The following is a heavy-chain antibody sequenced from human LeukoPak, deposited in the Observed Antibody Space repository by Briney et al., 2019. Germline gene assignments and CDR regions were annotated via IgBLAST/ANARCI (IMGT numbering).Heavy chain of an antibody. V-gene: IGHV1-69*13. CDR1: GGTFSSYA. CDR2: TIPIFSTA. J-gene: IGHJ4*02. CDR3: ARGPYGGNSFDY. Sequence: SVKVSCKASGGTFSSYAISWVRQAPGQGLEWMGGTIPIFSTANYAQKFQGRVTITADESTSTAYMELSSLRSEDTAVYYCARGPYGGNSFDYWGQGTLVTVSS. D-gene: IGHD4-23*01.